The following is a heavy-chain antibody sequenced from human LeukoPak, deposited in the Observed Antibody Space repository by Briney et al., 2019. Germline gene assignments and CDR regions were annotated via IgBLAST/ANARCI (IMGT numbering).Heavy chain of an antibody. J-gene: IGHJ6*02. CDR2: ITSTSTYI. CDR3: AKERPHGMDV. CDR1: GFTFSSYN. Sequence: GGSLRLSCAASGFTFSSYNMNWVRQAPGKGLEWVSTITSTSTYIAYADSVKGRFTIFRDNADNSLYLQMNSLRDDDTAVYYCAKERPHGMDVWGQGTSVTVSS. D-gene: IGHD6-6*01. V-gene: IGHV3-21*01.